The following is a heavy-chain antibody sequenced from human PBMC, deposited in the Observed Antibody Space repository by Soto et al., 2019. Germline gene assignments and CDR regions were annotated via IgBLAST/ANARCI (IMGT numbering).Heavy chain of an antibody. J-gene: IGHJ5*02. V-gene: IGHV3-30-3*01. CDR2: ISYDGSNK. Sequence: QVQLVESGGGVIQPGRSLRLSCAASGFTFSRYAMHWVRQAPGKGLEWVAVISYDGSNKYYADSVKGRFTISRDNSKNTLYLQINSLRAEDTSVYYCARDILKIVEAISYNWCDPWGQGILVTVSS. CDR1: GFTFSRYA. D-gene: IGHD1-26*01. CDR3: ARDILKIVEAISYNWCDP.